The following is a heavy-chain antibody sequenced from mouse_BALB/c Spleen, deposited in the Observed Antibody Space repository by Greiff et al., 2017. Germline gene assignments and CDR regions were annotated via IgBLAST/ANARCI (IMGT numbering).Heavy chain of an antibody. J-gene: IGHJ3*01. CDR1: GYTFTSYY. CDR2: INPSNGGT. Sequence: QVQLQQSGAELVKPGASVKLSCKASGYTFTSYYMYWVKQRPGQGLEWIGEINPSNGGTNFNEKFKSKATLTVDKSSSTAYMQLSSLTSEDSAVYYCTRRGYYSRVPFAYWGQGTLVTVSA. V-gene: IGHV1S81*02. D-gene: IGHD1-1*01. CDR3: TRRGYYSRVPFAY.